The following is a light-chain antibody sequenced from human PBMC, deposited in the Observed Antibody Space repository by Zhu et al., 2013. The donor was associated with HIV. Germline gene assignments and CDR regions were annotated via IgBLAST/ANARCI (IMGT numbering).Light chain of an antibody. CDR1: QSVSSN. V-gene: IGKV3-15*01. CDR2: GAS. Sequence: EKVMTQSPVTLSVSPGERATLSCRASQSVSSNLAWYQQKPGQAPRLLIYGASNRATGIPARFSGSVSGTDFILTISRLEPEDSAVYYCLECDVTRTFGQGTKLEIK. J-gene: IGKJ2*01. CDR3: LECDVTRT.